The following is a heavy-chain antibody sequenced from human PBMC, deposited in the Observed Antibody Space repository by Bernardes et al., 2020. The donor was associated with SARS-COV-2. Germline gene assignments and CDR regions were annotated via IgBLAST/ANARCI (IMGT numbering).Heavy chain of an antibody. V-gene: IGHV3-30*18. D-gene: IGHD3-10*01. Sequence: GSLRLSCEASGFTFNNFGMHWVRQAPGKGLEWVAVISYEGSIQHYADSVKGRFTISRDSSKNTVYLQMNTLRPEDTAVYYCAKLRSVLWIHPYYNAMDAWGQGTTVTVSS. CDR1: GFTFNNFG. J-gene: IGHJ6*02. CDR3: AKLRSVLWIHPYYNAMDA. CDR2: ISYEGSIQ.